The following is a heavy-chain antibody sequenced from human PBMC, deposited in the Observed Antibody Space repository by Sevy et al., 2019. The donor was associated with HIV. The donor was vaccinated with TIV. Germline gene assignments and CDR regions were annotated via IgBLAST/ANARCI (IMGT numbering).Heavy chain of an antibody. D-gene: IGHD5-18*01. V-gene: IGHV1-2*02. J-gene: IGHJ5*02. Sequence: ASVKVSCKASGYTFTDYYVHWVRQAHGQEVEWLGWINPSSSDTTYAQKFHDRVTMTRDTSISTAYMELTRLTSDDTAVYYCARGLEYTHGYAFGWFDPWGQGTLVTVSS. CDR3: ARGLEYTHGYAFGWFDP. CDR2: INPSSSDT. CDR1: GYTFTDYY.